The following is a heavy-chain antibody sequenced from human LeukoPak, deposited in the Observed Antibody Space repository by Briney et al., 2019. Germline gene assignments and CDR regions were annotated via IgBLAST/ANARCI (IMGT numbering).Heavy chain of an antibody. J-gene: IGHJ3*02. V-gene: IGHV1-46*01. CDR3: ARDPPKYYDILTGRTNDAFDI. CDR1: GYTFTIYY. D-gene: IGHD3-9*01. CDR2: INPSGGST. Sequence: GASVTVSCKSSGYTFTIYYMHWVRQAPGQGLEWMGIINPSGGSTSYAQKFQGRVTMTRDTSTSTVYMELSSLRSEDTAVYYCARDPPKYYDILTGRTNDAFDIWGQGTMVTVSS.